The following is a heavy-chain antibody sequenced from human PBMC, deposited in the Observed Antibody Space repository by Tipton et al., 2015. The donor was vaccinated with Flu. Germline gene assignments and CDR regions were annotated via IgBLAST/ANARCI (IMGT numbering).Heavy chain of an antibody. CDR1: GGSTSSYY. V-gene: IGHV4-59*01. CDR2: IYYSGST. D-gene: IGHD2-2*01. J-gene: IGHJ4*02. Sequence: TLSLTCTVSGGSTSSYYWSWIRQPPGKGLEWIGYIYYSGSTNYNPSLKSRVTISADTSNNQFSLKLSSVTAADTAVYYCARGDCSSTSCLDYWGQGTLVTVSS. CDR3: ARGDCSSTSCLDY.